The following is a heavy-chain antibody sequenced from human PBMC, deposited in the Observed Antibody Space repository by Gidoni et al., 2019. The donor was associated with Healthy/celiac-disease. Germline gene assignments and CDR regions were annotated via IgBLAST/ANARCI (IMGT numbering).Heavy chain of an antibody. D-gene: IGHD3-9*01. J-gene: IGHJ4*02. V-gene: IGHV3-21*01. CDR1: GFTFRSHS. CDR3: ARADNYVILTGNIDY. Sequence: EVQLVASGGGLVKPGGSLRLSYAASGFTFRSHSMNCDRQAPGKGLEWVSSISSSSSYIYYADSVKGRFTISRDNAKNSLYLQMNSLSAEYTAVYYCARADNYVILTGNIDYWGQGTLVTVSS. CDR2: ISSSSSYI.